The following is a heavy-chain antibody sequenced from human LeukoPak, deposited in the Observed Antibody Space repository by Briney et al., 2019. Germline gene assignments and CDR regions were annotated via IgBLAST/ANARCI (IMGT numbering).Heavy chain of an antibody. CDR2: ISSSGSTI. V-gene: IGHV3-48*03. D-gene: IGHD1-14*01. CDR3: ASGKGMRSY. J-gene: IGHJ4*02. CDR1: GFTFSSYE. Sequence: GGSLRLSCAASGFTFSSYEMNWVRQAPGKGLEGVSYISSSGSTIYYADSVKGRFTISRDNAKNSLYLKMNSLRAEDTAVYYCASGKGMRSYWGQGTLVTVSS.